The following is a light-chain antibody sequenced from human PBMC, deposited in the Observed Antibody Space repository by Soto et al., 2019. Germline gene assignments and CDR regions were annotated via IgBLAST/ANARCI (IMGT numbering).Light chain of an antibody. J-gene: IGKJ1*01. CDR1: QGIRTD. Sequence: AVQMTQSPSSLSASVGDRVTITCRASQGIRTDLGWYQQTPGKAPKLLISGASSLQSGVPSRFSGSGSGTDFTLTISCLQSEDFATYYCQQYYSYPRTFGQGTKVDIK. V-gene: IGKV1-6*01. CDR2: GAS. CDR3: QQYYSYPRT.